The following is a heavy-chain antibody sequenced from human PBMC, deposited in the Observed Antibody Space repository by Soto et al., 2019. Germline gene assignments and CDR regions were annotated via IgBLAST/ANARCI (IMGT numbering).Heavy chain of an antibody. CDR3: ARALLLPAAIDY. Sequence: SETLSLTCTVSGGSISSGGYYWSWIRQHPGKGLEWIGYIYYSGSTYYNPSLKSRVTISVDTSKNQFSLKLSSVTAADTAVYYCARALLLPAAIDYWGQGTLVTVSS. D-gene: IGHD2-2*01. CDR1: GGSISSGGYY. J-gene: IGHJ4*02. CDR2: IYYSGST. V-gene: IGHV4-31*03.